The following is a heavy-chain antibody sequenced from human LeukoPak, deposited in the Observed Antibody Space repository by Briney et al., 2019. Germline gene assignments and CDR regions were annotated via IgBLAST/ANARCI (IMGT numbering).Heavy chain of an antibody. CDR2: IYYSGST. Sequence: SETLSLTCTVSGGSISSGDYYWSWIRQPPGKGLEWIGYIYYSGSTYYNPSLKSRVTISVDTSKNQFSLKLSSVTAADTAVYYCARGTRVLRYFDWLTSPNDYWGQGTLVTVSS. V-gene: IGHV4-30-4*01. D-gene: IGHD3-9*01. CDR3: ARGTRVLRYFDWLTSPNDY. J-gene: IGHJ4*02. CDR1: GGSISSGDYY.